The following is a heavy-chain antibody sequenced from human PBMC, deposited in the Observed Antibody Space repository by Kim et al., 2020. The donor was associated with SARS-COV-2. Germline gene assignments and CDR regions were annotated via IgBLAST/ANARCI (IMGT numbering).Heavy chain of an antibody. Sequence: GGSLRLSCTASGFTFSSYEMNWVRQAPGKGLEWVSYIIGSGTTIYYADSVRGRFTISRDNDKNSLFLQMISLRAEDTAVYYCARGPNYSPFDYWGQGTLV. CDR2: IIGSGTTI. CDR1: GFTFSSYE. J-gene: IGHJ4*02. CDR3: ARGPNYSPFDY. V-gene: IGHV3-48*03. D-gene: IGHD4-4*01.